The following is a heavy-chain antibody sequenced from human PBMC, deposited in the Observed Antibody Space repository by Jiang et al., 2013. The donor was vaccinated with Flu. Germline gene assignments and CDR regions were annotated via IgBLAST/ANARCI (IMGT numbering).Heavy chain of an antibody. D-gene: IGHD4-17*01. Sequence: SLRLSCAASGFTFSSYGMHWVRQAPGKGLEWVAVISYDGSNKYYADSVKGRFTISRDNSKNTLYLQMNSLRAEDTAVYYCAKDLTTVTSSGGYYFDYWGQGTLVTVSS. J-gene: IGHJ4*02. V-gene: IGHV3-30*18. CDR2: ISYDGSNK. CDR1: GFTFSSYG. CDR3: AKDLTTVTSSGGYYFDY.